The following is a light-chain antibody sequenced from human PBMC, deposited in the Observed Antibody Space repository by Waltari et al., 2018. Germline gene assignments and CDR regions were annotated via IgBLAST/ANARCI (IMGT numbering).Light chain of an antibody. Sequence: QSALTQPASVSCSPGQSIPISCTGTRSDVGFFNFFSWYQQHPDKAPKLMVYEVIERPSGVSTRFSGSKSGNTASLTISGLQAEDEADYYCCSYAGRNIWVFGGGTKVTVL. CDR3: CSYAGRNIWV. CDR2: EVI. CDR1: RSDVGFFNF. J-gene: IGLJ3*02. V-gene: IGLV2-23*02.